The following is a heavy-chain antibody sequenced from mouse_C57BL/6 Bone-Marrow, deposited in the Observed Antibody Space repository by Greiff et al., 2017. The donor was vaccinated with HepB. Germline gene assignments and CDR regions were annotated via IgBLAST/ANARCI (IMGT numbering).Heavy chain of an antibody. CDR2: ISSGGSYT. J-gene: IGHJ4*01. Sequence: EVHLVESGGDLVKPGGTLKLSCAASGFTFSSYGMSWVRQTPDKRLEWVATISSGGSYTYYPDSVKGRFTISRDNAKNTLYLQMSSLKSEDTAMYYCARQWYAMDYWGQGTSVTVSS. CDR1: GFTFSSYG. V-gene: IGHV5-6*01. CDR3: ARQWYAMDY.